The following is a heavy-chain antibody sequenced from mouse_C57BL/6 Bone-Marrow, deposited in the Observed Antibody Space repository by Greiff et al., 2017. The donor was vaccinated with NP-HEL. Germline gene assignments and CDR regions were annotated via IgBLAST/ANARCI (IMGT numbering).Heavy chain of an antibody. D-gene: IGHD1-1*01. CDR2: INPYNGGT. V-gene: IGHV1-19*01. CDR3: ARDGSRLDY. Sequence: EVKLQESGPVLVKPGASVKMSCKASGYTFTDYYMNWVKQSHGKSLEWIGVINPYNGGTSYNQKFKGKATLTVDKSSSTAYMELNSLTSEDSAVYYCARDGSRLDYWGQGTTLTVSS. CDR1: GYTFTDYY. J-gene: IGHJ2*01.